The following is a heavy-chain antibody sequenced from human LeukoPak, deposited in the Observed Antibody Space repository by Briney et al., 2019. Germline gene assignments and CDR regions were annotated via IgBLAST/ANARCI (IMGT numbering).Heavy chain of an antibody. D-gene: IGHD5-12*01. CDR3: ARGGSRVATMGTTDY. J-gene: IGHJ4*02. Sequence: GGSLRLSCAVSGVTFSSYTMNWVRQTPGKGLEWVSSISPTSSNIYYADSVKGRFTISRDNAKNSLYLQMNSLRAEDTAVYYCARGGSRVATMGTTDYWGQGTLVTVSS. V-gene: IGHV3-21*01. CDR2: ISPTSSNI. CDR1: GVTFSSYT.